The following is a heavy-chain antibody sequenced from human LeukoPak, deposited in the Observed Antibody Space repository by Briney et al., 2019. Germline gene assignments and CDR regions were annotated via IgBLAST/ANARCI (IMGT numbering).Heavy chain of an antibody. Sequence: GESLKLSCKGSGSRFPSYWIRWVRQLPGKGLAWMGRIYRRDSYTNYSTSFQGHVTISADKSISTAYLQWSSLKASDTAMFFFFKQKTAYDILTGYYFFYFDYWGQGTLVTVSS. J-gene: IGHJ4*02. V-gene: IGHV5-10-1*01. CDR1: GSRFPSYW. CDR3: FKQKTAYDILTGYYFFYFDY. D-gene: IGHD3-9*01. CDR2: IYRRDSYT.